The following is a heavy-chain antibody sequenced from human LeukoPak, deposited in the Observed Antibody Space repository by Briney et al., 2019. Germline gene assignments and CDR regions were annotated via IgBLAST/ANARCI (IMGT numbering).Heavy chain of an antibody. V-gene: IGHV3-15*01. CDR1: GFTFSKAW. CDR2: IKNKTDGGTT. CDR3: TTVAYNSLFF. J-gene: IGHJ4*02. Sequence: PGGSLRLSCAASGFTFSKAWMTWVRQAPGKGLEWVGRIKNKTDGGTTDYAAPVKGRFTISTDDSKNTLYLQMNSLKTEDTAVYYCTTVAYNSLFFRGQGTLVTVSS. D-gene: IGHD2/OR15-2a*01.